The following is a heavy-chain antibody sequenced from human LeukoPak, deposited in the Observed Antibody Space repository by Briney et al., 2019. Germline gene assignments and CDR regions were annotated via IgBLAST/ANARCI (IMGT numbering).Heavy chain of an antibody. CDR3: AKDLAGAKQWLLPHPLTPFDY. V-gene: IGHV3-30*02. D-gene: IGHD6-19*01. J-gene: IGHJ4*02. CDR2: IRSDGSNK. CDR1: GFTFSNYG. Sequence: GGSLRLSCAASGFTFSNYGMHWVRQAPGKGLEWVAFIRSDGSNKYYADSVKGRFTISRDNSENTLYLQMNSLRAADTAVYYCAKDLAGAKQWLLPHPLTPFDYWGQGTPVTVSS.